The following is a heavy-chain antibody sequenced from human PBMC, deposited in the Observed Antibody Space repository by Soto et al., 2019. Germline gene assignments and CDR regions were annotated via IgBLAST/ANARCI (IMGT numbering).Heavy chain of an antibody. CDR1: GGSFSGYY. D-gene: IGHD3-10*01. CDR2: INHSGST. CDR3: ARLPVLLWFGELLRYYYGMDV. Sequence: SETLSLTCAVYGGSFSGYYWSLIRQPPGKGLEWIGEINHSGSTNYNPSLKSRVTISVDTSKNQFSLKLSSVTAADTAVYYCARLPVLLWFGELLRYYYGMDVWGQGTTVTVSS. V-gene: IGHV4-34*01. J-gene: IGHJ6*02.